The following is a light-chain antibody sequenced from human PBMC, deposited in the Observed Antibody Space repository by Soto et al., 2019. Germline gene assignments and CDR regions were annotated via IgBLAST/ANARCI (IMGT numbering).Light chain of an antibody. CDR1: QGISNY. CDR3: QNYNSYSQFT. J-gene: IGKJ3*01. Sequence: DIQMTQSPSSLSASVGDRVTISCRASQGISNYLAWYQQKPGKVPKLLIYAASTLQSGVPSRYSGSGSETNFTLTINILQPEDFETYYCQNYNSYSQFTFGPGTKVDIK. CDR2: AAS. V-gene: IGKV1-27*01.